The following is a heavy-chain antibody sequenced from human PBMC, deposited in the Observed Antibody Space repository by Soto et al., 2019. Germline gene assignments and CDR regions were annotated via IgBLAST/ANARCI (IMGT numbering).Heavy chain of an antibody. CDR1: GYRSTGFW. J-gene: IGHJ3*02. CDR2: IDPNDSFI. CDR3: ARPASGGSRDAFDI. Sequence: GEVLKITRNGYGYRSTGFWVNWVRQRPVKGLEWVGRIDPNDSFINYSPPFEGHFTISADKSTSTAYLQWTRLQAAETAIYYCARPASGGSRDAFDIWGQGTMVTVSS. V-gene: IGHV5-10-1*01. D-gene: IGHD2-15*01.